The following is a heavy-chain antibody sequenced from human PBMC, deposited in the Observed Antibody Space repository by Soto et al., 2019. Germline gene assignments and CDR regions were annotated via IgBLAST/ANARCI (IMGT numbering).Heavy chain of an antibody. CDR3: ARGIRNYYGVDV. CDR2: IKGDGSST. J-gene: IGHJ6*02. Sequence: SLRLSGAASGCTFSTYWMHWVRQAPGTGLEWVSRIKGDGSSTSYADSVKGRFTISRDNAKNTLYVQMNSLGAEDTAVYWCARGIRNYYGVDVWGQGTTVTVSS. V-gene: IGHV3-74*01. CDR1: GCTFSTYW.